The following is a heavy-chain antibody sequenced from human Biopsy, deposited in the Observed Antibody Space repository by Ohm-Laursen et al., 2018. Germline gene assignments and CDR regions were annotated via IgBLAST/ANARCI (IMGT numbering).Heavy chain of an antibody. J-gene: IGHJ2*01. CDR2: IYYTGST. Sequence: GTLSLTCTVSGGFISTYYWNWIRQPAGKALEWIGRIYYTGSTDYNPSLQSRVTISVDTSKNHFSLRLRSVTPADTAIYYCARDRGYYSDRTVPGYLDLWGRGTLVTVSS. CDR3: ARDRGYYSDRTVPGYLDL. CDR1: GGFISTYY. V-gene: IGHV4-4*07. D-gene: IGHD3-22*01.